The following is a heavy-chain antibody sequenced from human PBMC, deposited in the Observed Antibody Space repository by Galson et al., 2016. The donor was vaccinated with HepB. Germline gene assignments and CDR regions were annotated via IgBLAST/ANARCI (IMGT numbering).Heavy chain of an antibody. J-gene: IGHJ4*02. D-gene: IGHD6-19*01. V-gene: IGHV5-10-1*01. CDR3: AGHALGSSGWHFLDY. CDR2: TDPRDSST. CDR1: GYSFTSYW. Sequence: QSGAEVTKPGESLRISCETSGYSFTSYWITWVRQVPGKGLEWLGKTDPRDSSTNYSPSLQGHVIILSDKSISTAYLQWRSLEASDTAMYYCAGHALGSSGWHFLDYWGRGTLVSVSS.